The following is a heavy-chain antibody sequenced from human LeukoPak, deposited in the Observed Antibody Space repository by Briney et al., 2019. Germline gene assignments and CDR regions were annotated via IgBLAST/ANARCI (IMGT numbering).Heavy chain of an antibody. CDR3: ATGFGYSGSYYFDY. D-gene: IGHD1-26*01. CDR2: FDPEDGET. V-gene: IGHV1-24*01. CDR1: GYTLTELS. J-gene: IGHJ4*02. Sequence: ASVKVSSKVSGYTLTELSMHWVRQAPGKGIEWMGGFDPEDGETIYAQKFQGRVTMTEDTSTDTAYMELSSLRSEDTAVYYCATGFGYSGSYYFDYWGQGTLVTVSS.